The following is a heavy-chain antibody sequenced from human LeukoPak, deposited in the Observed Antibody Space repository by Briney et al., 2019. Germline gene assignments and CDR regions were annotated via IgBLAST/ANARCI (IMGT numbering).Heavy chain of an antibody. Sequence: SVKVSCKASGGTFSSYAISWVRQAPGQGLEWMGGTIPIFGTANYAQKFQGRVTITADESTSTAYMELSSLRSEDTAVYYCARESPYYDSSGYYSGHFDYWGQGTLVTVSS. CDR1: GGTFSSYA. V-gene: IGHV1-69*13. D-gene: IGHD3-22*01. J-gene: IGHJ4*02. CDR2: TIPIFGTA. CDR3: ARESPYYDSSGYYSGHFDY.